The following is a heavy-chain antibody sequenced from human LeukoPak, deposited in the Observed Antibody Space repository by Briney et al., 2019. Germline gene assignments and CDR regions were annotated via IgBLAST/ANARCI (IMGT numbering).Heavy chain of an antibody. D-gene: IGHD4-17*01. V-gene: IGHV1-8*01. CDR1: GYTFTSYD. CDR2: MNPNSGNT. CDR3: AINYGDYFWDAFDI. Sequence: ASVKVSCKASGYTFTSYDINWVRQATGQGLEWMGWMNPNSGNTGYAQKFQGRVTMTRNTSISTAYMELSSLRSEDTAVYYCAINYGDYFWDAFDIWGQGTMVTVSS. J-gene: IGHJ3*02.